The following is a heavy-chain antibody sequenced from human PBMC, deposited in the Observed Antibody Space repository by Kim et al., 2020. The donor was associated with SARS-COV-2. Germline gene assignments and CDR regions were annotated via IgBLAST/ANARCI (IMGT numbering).Heavy chain of an antibody. J-gene: IGHJ6*02. V-gene: IGHV3-13*05. CDR1: GFTFSSYD. D-gene: IGHD4-17*01. CDR2: ICSAGDP. Sequence: GGSLRLSCEASGFTFSSYDMHWVRQATGKGLEWVSAICSAGDPYYPGSVKGRFIISRENAKNSWYLQMNSLRAGDTAVYYCARAYYGGNSDYYYGMDVWGQGTTVTVSS. CDR3: ARAYYGGNSDYYYGMDV.